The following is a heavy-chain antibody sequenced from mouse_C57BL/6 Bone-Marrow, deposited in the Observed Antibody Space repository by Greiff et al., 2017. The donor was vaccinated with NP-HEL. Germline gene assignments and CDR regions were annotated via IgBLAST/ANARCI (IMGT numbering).Heavy chain of an antibody. Sequence: DVKLQESGGGLVQPGGSLKLSCAASGFTFSDYYMSWVRQTPEKRLEWVAYISNGGGSTYYPDTVKGRFTISRDNAKNTLYLQMSRLKSEDTAMYYCERHKYYSNDGWYFDVWGTGTTVTVSS. CDR2: ISNGGGST. V-gene: IGHV5-12*01. J-gene: IGHJ1*03. D-gene: IGHD2-12*01. CDR1: GFTFSDYY. CDR3: ERHKYYSNDGWYFDV.